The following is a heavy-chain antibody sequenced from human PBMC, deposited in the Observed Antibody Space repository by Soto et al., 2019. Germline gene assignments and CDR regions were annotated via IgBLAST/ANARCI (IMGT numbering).Heavy chain of an antibody. CDR2: IIPIFGTA. CDR1: GGTFSSYA. CDR3: ARGRPYYYDSSGQEYFQH. V-gene: IGHV1-69*06. J-gene: IGHJ1*01. Sequence: VASVKVSCKASGGTFSSYAISWVRQAPGQGLEWMGGIIPIFGTANYAQKFQGRVTITADKSTSTAYMELSSLRSEDTAVYYCARGRPYYYDSSGQEYFQHWGQGTLVTVS. D-gene: IGHD3-22*01.